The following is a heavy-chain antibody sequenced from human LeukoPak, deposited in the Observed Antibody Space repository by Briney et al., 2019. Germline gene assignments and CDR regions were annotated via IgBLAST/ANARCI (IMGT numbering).Heavy chain of an antibody. D-gene: IGHD3-10*01. V-gene: IGHV3-13*04. J-gene: IGHJ4*02. CDR1: GXTFTTYD. CDR3: ARGERFGEAIDY. Sequence: GGSLRLSCAASGXTFTTYDVHWVRQTTGKGLEWVSAIDTAGDTYYPGSVKGRFTISRENAKSSLYLQMNSLRAGDTAVYYCARGERFGEAIDYWGQGTLVTVSS. CDR2: IDTAGDT.